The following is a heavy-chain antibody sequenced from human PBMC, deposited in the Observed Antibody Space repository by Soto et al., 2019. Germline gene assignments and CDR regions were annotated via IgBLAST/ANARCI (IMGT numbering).Heavy chain of an antibody. CDR1: GLTFCGYA. V-gene: IGHV3-30*04. D-gene: IGHD5-18*01. CDR2: ISHDGRNI. CDR3: ARVGFGYNPGNGFDP. Sequence: GGSLRLSCAASGLTFCGYAMHWVCQAPGKGLEWVALISHDGRNIYYADSAKGRFTISRDNSKNTVYLQMNSLRDEDTAIYYCARVGFGYNPGNGFDPWGQGTLVTVSS. J-gene: IGHJ5*02.